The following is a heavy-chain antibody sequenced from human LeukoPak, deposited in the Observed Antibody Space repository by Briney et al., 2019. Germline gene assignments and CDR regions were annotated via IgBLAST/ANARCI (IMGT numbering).Heavy chain of an antibody. D-gene: IGHD3-3*01. V-gene: IGHV1-18*01. J-gene: IGHJ4*02. CDR1: GYTFTSYG. CDR3: ARAPRDFWSGYSKYYFDY. Sequence: ASVKVSCKASGYTFTSYGISWVRQAPGQGLEWMGWISAYNGNTNYAQKLQGRVTMTTDTSTSTAYMELRSLRSDDTAVYYCARAPRDFWSGYSKYYFDYWGQGTLVTVSS. CDR2: ISAYNGNT.